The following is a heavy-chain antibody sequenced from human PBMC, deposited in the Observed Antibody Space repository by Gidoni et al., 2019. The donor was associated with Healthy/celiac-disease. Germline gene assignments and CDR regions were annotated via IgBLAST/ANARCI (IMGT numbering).Heavy chain of an antibody. D-gene: IGHD2-15*01. J-gene: IGHJ4*02. CDR1: GCTLGIDG. CDR3: ATVRADIVVVGPLRR. CDR2: ISYDGSDN. V-gene: IGHV3-30*03. Sequence: QVQLVESGGGVGQPGRSLSICWAGSGCTLGIDGMHWGRQAPGTGLEWVAVISYDGSDNSYADSSNDRFTISRDNSNNTLYLQMISPGAAATAVYYCATVRADIVVVGPLRRWGQGTLVTVSS.